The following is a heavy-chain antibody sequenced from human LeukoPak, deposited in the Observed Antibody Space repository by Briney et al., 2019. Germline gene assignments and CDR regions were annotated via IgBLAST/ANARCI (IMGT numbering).Heavy chain of an antibody. Sequence: GRSLRLSCAASGFTFDDYAMHWVRQAPGKGLEWVSGISWNSGSIGYADSVKGRFTISRDNAKNSLYLQMNSLRAEDMALYYCAKDIDRYSSSSGTHFDYWGQGTLVTVSS. D-gene: IGHD6-6*01. CDR3: AKDIDRYSSSSGTHFDY. CDR1: GFTFDDYA. V-gene: IGHV3-9*03. J-gene: IGHJ4*02. CDR2: ISWNSGSI.